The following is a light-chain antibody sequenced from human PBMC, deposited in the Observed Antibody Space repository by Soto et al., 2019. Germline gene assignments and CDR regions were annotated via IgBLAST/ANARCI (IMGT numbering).Light chain of an antibody. J-gene: IGKJ4*01. V-gene: IGKV3-11*01. Sequence: EIVLTQSPVTLSLSPGERATLSCRASQSVTTFLAWYQQKPGQAPRLLIYDASKRATGIPARFSGSGSGTAFTLTISSLEPEDFAVYCCQERTNWPLTFGGGTKVEIK. CDR3: QERTNWPLT. CDR1: QSVTTF. CDR2: DAS.